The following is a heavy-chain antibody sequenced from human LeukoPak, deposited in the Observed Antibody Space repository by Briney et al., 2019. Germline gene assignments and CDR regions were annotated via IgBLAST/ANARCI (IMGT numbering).Heavy chain of an antibody. CDR3: ARLYIGVYSRSTKYNWSAP. J-gene: IGHJ5*02. CDR2: INHSGST. V-gene: IGHV4-34*01. Sequence: PSETLALTCAVYGGSFSGYYWSRIRQPPGKGLEWIWEINHSGSTNYKPSIKSRVTISVDTSKNQFSLNLTSVTAADTAVDLFARLYIGVYSRSTKYNWSAPSGEGTLVT. CDR1: GGSFSGYY. D-gene: IGHD6-6*01.